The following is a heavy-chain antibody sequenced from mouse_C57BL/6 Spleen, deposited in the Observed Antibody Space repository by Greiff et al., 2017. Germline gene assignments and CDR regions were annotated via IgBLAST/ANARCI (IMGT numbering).Heavy chain of an antibody. CDR1: GYSITSGYD. D-gene: IGHD2-2*01. J-gene: IGHJ4*01. V-gene: IGHV3-1*01. CDR2: ISYSGST. CDR3: ARGRLRDAMDY. Sequence: EVKLQESGPGMVKPSQSLSLTCTVTGYSITSGYDWHWIRHFPGNKLEWMGYISYSGSTNYNPSLKSRISITHDTSKNHFFLKLNSVTTEDTATYYCARGRLRDAMDYWGQGTSVTVSS.